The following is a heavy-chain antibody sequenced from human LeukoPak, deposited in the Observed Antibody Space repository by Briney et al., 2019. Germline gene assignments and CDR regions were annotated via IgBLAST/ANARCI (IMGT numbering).Heavy chain of an antibody. CDR3: ASNLRLLPDAFDI. CDR1: GFTFSSYS. D-gene: IGHD2-15*01. CDR2: ISSSSSYI. Sequence: GGSLRLSCAASGFTFSSYSMNWVRQAPGKGLEWVSSISSSSSYIYYADSVKGRFTISRDNAKNSLYLQMNILRAEDTAVYYCASNLRLLPDAFDIWGQGTMVTVSS. V-gene: IGHV3-21*01. J-gene: IGHJ3*02.